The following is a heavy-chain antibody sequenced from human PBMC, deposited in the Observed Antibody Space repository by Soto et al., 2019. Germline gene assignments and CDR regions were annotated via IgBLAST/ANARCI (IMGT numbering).Heavy chain of an antibody. Sequence: EVQLVESGGGLVKPGGSLRLSCAASGFTFSNAWMSWVRQAPGKGLEWVGRIKSKTDGGTTDYAAPVKGRFTISRDDSKNTLYLQMNSLKTEDTAVYYCTTGWSGYDDWNFDYWGQGTLVTVSS. CDR3: TTGWSGYDDWNFDY. J-gene: IGHJ4*02. CDR1: GFTFSNAW. CDR2: IKSKTDGGTT. V-gene: IGHV3-15*01. D-gene: IGHD5-12*01.